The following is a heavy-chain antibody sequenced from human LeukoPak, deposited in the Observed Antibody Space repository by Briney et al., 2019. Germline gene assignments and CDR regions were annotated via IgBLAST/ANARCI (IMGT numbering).Heavy chain of an antibody. V-gene: IGHV3-74*01. CDR2: ISSDGSST. CDR1: GFPFRTYW. CDR3: ARDLYTFDS. J-gene: IGHJ4*02. Sequence: GGSLRLSCAASGFPFRTYWMHWVRQAPGKGLVWVSRISSDGSSTTYADSVKGRFTISRDNPKNTLFLQMNSLRAEDTAVYYCARDLYTFDSWGQGTLVTVSS.